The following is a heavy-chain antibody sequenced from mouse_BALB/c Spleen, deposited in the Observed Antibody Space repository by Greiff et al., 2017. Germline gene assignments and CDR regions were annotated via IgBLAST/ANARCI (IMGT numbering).Heavy chain of an antibody. CDR1: GFTFSSFG. CDR2: ISSGSSTI. CDR3: ARDGNYYAMDY. V-gene: IGHV5-17*02. Sequence: EVNLVESGGGLVQPGGSRKLSCAASGFTFSSFGMHWVRQAPEKGLEWVAYISSGSSTIYYADTVKGRFTISRDNPKNTLFLQMTSLRSEDTAMYYCARDGNYYAMDYWGQGTSVTVSS. J-gene: IGHJ4*01. D-gene: IGHD2-1*01.